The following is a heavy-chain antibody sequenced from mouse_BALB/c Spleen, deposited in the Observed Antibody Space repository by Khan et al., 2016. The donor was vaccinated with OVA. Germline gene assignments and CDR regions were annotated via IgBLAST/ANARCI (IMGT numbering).Heavy chain of an antibody. V-gene: IGHV2-6-1*01. Sequence: VKLMESGPGLVAPSQSLSITCTISGFSLTNYGVHWVRQPPGKGLEWLVVIWSDGSTTYNSALKSRMTISKDNSKSQVFLKMNSRQTDDTAMYFCARQPYYHYNIMDYWGQGTSVTVSA. CDR3: ARQPYYHYNIMDY. CDR2: IWSDGST. J-gene: IGHJ4*01. D-gene: IGHD2-10*01. CDR1: GFSLTNYG.